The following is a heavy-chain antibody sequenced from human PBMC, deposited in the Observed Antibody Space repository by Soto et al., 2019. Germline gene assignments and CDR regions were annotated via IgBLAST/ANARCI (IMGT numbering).Heavy chain of an antibody. CDR2: ISGSGDST. CDR1: GITFSSYA. Sequence: EVQLLESGGGLVQPGGSLRLSCAASGITFSSYAMSWVRQAPGKGLEWVSAISGSGDSTYYADSVKGRFTISRDNSKNSLYLQMNSLRAEDTAVYYCAIERTRGDYGEAHNYWGQGTLATVSS. J-gene: IGHJ4*02. D-gene: IGHD4-17*01. CDR3: AIERTRGDYGEAHNY. V-gene: IGHV3-23*01.